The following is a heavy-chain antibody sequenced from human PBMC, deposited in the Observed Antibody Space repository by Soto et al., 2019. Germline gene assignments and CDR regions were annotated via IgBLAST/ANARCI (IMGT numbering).Heavy chain of an antibody. CDR3: ARVSYDLVYYFDF. V-gene: IGHV4-59*07. CDR2: VYYNGFT. J-gene: IGHJ4*02. CDR1: GGSISTYY. Sequence: QVLLRESGPGLVKPSDTLSLICTVSGGSISTYYWSWIRQPPGKGLKWIASVYYNGFTNYNPSLMSRVTMSVDTFRNQFSLRLNSVTAADTAMYYCARVSYDLVYYFDFWGQGTLVTVSS. D-gene: IGHD3-16*01.